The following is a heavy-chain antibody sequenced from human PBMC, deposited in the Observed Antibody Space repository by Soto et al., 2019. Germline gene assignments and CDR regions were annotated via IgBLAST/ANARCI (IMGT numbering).Heavy chain of an antibody. Sequence: PSETLSLTCTVSGGSISSGDYYWSWIRQTPGKGLEWIGYIYYSGSTYYNPSFKSRVTISVDTSKNQFSLKLSSVSAADRAMYYCARATIVIVPAAMVNHWFDPWGQGTVVTVSS. CDR1: GGSISSGDYY. CDR3: ARATIVIVPAAMVNHWFDP. D-gene: IGHD2-2*01. V-gene: IGHV4-30-4*01. J-gene: IGHJ5*02. CDR2: IYYSGST.